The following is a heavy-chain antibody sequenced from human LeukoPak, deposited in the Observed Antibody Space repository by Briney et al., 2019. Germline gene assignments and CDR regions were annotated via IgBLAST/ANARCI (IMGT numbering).Heavy chain of an antibody. V-gene: IGHV3-43*02. J-gene: IGHJ4*02. Sequence: GGSLRLSCAASGFTFDDFAMHWVRQVPGKGLEWVSLISGDGGSTYYADSVKGRFTISRDNSRNSLYLQMNSLRTEDTALYFCARDITETTVTTLNYWGQGTLVTVSS. CDR3: ARDITETTVTTLNY. CDR2: ISGDGGST. D-gene: IGHD4-17*01. CDR1: GFTFDDFA.